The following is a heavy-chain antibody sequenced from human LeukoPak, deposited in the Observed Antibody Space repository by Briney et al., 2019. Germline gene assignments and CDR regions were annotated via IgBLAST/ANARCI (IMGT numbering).Heavy chain of an antibody. CDR3: ARDRVNYYDSSGYYYFDY. Sequence: SETLSLTCAVYGGSFSGYYWSWIRQPPGKGLEWIGEINHSGSTNYNPSLKSRVTISVDTSKNQFSLKLSSVTAADTAVYYCARDRVNYYDSSGYYYFDYWGQGTLVTVSS. J-gene: IGHJ4*02. CDR2: INHSGST. D-gene: IGHD3-22*01. V-gene: IGHV4-34*01. CDR1: GGSFSGYY.